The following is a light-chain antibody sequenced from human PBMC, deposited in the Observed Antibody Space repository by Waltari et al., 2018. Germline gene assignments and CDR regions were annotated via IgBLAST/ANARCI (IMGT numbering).Light chain of an antibody. J-gene: IGKJ1*01. V-gene: IGKV3-20*01. CDR3: QHYLRLPVT. Sequence: ETVLIRSPGTLSFSVGESVILSCSASQSVSRALTWYQQKPGQAPRLLIYGASTRATGIPDRFSGSGSGTDFSLNISRLEPDDFAVYYCQHYLRLPVTFGQGTTVEI. CDR2: GAS. CDR1: QSVSRA.